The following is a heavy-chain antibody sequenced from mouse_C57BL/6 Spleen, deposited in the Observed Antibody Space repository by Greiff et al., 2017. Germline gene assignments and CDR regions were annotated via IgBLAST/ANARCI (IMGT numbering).Heavy chain of an antibody. V-gene: IGHV1-53*01. CDR2: INPCNGGT. CDR1: GYTFTSYW. CDR3: ARGRDGYCPYWYFDV. J-gene: IGHJ1*03. Sequence: QVQLQQPGTELVKPGASVKLSCKASGYTFTSYWMHWVKQRPGQGLEWIGNINPCNGGTNYNEKFKSKATLTVDKSSSTAYMQLSSLTSEDSAVYYCARGRDGYCPYWYFDVWGTGTTVTVSS. D-gene: IGHD2-3*01.